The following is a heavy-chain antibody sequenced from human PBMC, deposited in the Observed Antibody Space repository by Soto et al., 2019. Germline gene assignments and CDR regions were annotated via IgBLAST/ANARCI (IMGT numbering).Heavy chain of an antibody. D-gene: IGHD3-3*01. CDR1: GGSISSGDYY. V-gene: IGHV4-30-4*01. CDR3: ARGNDFWSGYSALTYYGLDV. J-gene: IGHJ6*02. CDR2: IYYSGST. Sequence: SETLSLTCSVSGGSISSGDYYWSWIRQPPEKGLEWIGYIYYSGSTYYNPSLKSRVTISVDTSKNQFSLNLNSVTAADTAVYFCARGNDFWSGYSALTYYGLDVWGQGTTVTVSS.